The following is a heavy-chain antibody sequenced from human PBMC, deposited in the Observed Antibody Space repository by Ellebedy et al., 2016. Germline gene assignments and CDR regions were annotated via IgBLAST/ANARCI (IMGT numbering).Heavy chain of an antibody. CDR1: GYTFTTYG. CDR2: ISAYNGDT. Sequence: ASVKVSCKASGYTFTTYGFTWVRQAPGHGLEWLGWISAYNGDTNYAQNLQGRVTMTTDTSTNTAYMELKSLISNDTAVYYCARRGVAAGKFDYWGQGTLVTVSS. J-gene: IGHJ4*02. V-gene: IGHV1-18*01. D-gene: IGHD3-10*01. CDR3: ARRGVAAGKFDY.